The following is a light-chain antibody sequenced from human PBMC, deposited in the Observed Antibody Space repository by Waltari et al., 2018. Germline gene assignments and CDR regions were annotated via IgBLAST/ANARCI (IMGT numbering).Light chain of an antibody. CDR3: QQSYTTPFT. J-gene: IGKJ3*01. V-gene: IGKV1-39*01. CDR2: GAS. CDR1: QSISTS. Sequence: DIQMTQSPPSLSASVGDRVTITCRATQSISTSLNWYQQKPGKAPNLLLYGASSLERGVPSRFSGSGSGTDFTLTISSLHPEDFATYYCQQSYTTPFTFGPGTKVDRK.